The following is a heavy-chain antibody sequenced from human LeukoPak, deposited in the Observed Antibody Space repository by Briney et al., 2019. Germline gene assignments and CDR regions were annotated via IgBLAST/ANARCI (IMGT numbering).Heavy chain of an antibody. D-gene: IGHD6-13*01. CDR3: ARDWDYSREYDVFDI. CDR2: IGTYRGNT. Sequence: ASVKVSCKASGYTFTGYYMHWVRQAPGQGLEWMGWIGTYRGNTNYAQKVKGRVTMTTDTSTSTAYMELRNLRSDDTAVYYCARDWDYSREYDVFDIWGQGTMVTVSS. CDR1: GYTFTGYY. V-gene: IGHV1-18*04. J-gene: IGHJ3*02.